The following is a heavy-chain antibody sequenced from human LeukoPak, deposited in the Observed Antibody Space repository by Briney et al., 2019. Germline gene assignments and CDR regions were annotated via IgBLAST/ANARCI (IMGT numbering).Heavy chain of an antibody. J-gene: IGHJ6*03. CDR1: GYSFTSYW. CDR3: ARQGWNEVYYYYMDV. D-gene: IGHD1-1*01. V-gene: IGHV5-51*01. CDR2: IYPGDSDT. Sequence: GESLKISCKGSGYSFTSYWIGWVRQMPGKGLEWMGIIYPGDSDTRYSPSFQGQVTISADKSISTAYLQWSSLKASDTAMYYCARQGWNEVYYYYMDVWGKGTTVSVSS.